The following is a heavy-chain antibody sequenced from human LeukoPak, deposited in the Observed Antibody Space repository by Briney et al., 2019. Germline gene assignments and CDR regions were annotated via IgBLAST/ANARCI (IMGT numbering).Heavy chain of an antibody. CDR1: GFTFSDYY. CDR2: ISSSGSTI. CDR3: ARDTEGIAAAGTFDY. D-gene: IGHD6-13*01. J-gene: IGHJ4*02. Sequence: GGSLRLSCAASGFTFSDYYMSWIRQAPGKGLEWVSYISSSGSTIYYAGSVKGRFTISRDNAKNSLYLQMNSLRAEDTAVYYCARDTEGIAAAGTFDYWGQGTLVTVSS. V-gene: IGHV3-11*01.